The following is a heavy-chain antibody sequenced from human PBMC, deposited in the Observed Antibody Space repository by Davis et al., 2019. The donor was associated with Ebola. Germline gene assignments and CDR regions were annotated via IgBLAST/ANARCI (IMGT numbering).Heavy chain of an antibody. CDR2: IYYSGST. Sequence: ETLSLTCAVYGGSFSPYYWSWIRQPPGKGLEWIGYIYYSGSTNYNPSLKSRVTISVDTSKNQFSLKLSSVTAADTAVYYCAREAGGGAFDIWGQGTMITVSS. J-gene: IGHJ3*02. V-gene: IGHV4-59*12. D-gene: IGHD3-16*01. CDR1: GGSFSPYY. CDR3: AREAGGGAFDI.